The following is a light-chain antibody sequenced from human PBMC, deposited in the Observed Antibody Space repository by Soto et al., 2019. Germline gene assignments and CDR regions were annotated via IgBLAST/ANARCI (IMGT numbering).Light chain of an antibody. Sequence: EVVLTQSPGTLSLSPGERATLSCRASQSVTNNYLAWYQQRPGQAPRLLIFGSSDRATGIPDRFSGSGSGTDFTLTISRLEPEDFAVYYCNQYGSSPPYTFCQGTKLEIK. CDR1: QSVTNNY. CDR3: NQYGSSPPYT. CDR2: GSS. V-gene: IGKV3-20*01. J-gene: IGKJ2*01.